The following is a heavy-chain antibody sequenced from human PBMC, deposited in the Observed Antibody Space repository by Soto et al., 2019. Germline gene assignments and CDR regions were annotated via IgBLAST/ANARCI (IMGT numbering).Heavy chain of an antibody. CDR2: ISGSGGST. CDR3: AKASYLDIVATIEPDSDY. CDR1: GFTFSSYA. D-gene: IGHD5-12*01. Sequence: GGSLRLSCAASGFTFSSYAMSWVRQAPGKGLEWVSAISGSGGSTYYADSVKGRFTITRDNSKNTLYLQMNSLRAEDTAVYYCAKASYLDIVATIEPDSDYWGQGTLVTVSS. V-gene: IGHV3-23*01. J-gene: IGHJ4*02.